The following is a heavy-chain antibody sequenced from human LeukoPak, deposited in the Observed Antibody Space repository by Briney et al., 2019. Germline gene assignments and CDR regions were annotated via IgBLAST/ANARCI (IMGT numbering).Heavy chain of an antibody. J-gene: IGHJ4*02. CDR3: ARGLWFGDENPPYFDY. Sequence: SETLSLTCTVSGGSISSSNYYWSWIRQPAGKGLEWIGRIYTSGTTNYNPSLKSRVTILIDTSKNQFSLKLISVTAADTAVYYCARGLWFGDENPPYFDYWGQGTLVTVSS. D-gene: IGHD3-10*01. CDR2: IYTSGTT. CDR1: GGSISSSNYY. V-gene: IGHV4-61*02.